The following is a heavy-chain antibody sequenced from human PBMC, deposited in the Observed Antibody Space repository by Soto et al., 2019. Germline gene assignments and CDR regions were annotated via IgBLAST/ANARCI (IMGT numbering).Heavy chain of an antibody. J-gene: IGHJ6*02. CDR2: IDSDGSII. CDR1: GFTFSTYW. D-gene: IGHD3-10*01. CDR3: ATAMVRGVIITSSPFYYYYGMDV. Sequence: GGSLRLSCAASGFTFSTYWMHWVRQIPGKGLVWVSHIDSDGSIITYADSVKSRFTISRDNAKNTLYLQMNSLRAEDTAVYYCATAMVRGVIITSSPFYYYYGMDVWGQGTTVTVSS. V-gene: IGHV3-74*01.